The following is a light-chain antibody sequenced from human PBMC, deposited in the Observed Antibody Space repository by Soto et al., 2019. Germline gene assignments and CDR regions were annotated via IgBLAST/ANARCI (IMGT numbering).Light chain of an antibody. CDR2: END. V-gene: IGLV1-51*02. CDR3: GTWDSSLSAGV. CDR1: SSNIGNNY. Sequence: QSALTQPPSVSAAPGQRVTISCSGSSSNIGNNYVSWYQQFPGTAPKLLIYENDKRPSEIPDRFSGSKSGTSATLGITGLQTGDEADYYCGTWDSSLSAGVFGGGTKLTVL. J-gene: IGLJ3*02.